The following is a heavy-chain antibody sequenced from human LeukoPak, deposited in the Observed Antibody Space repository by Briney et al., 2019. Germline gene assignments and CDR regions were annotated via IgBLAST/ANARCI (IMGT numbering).Heavy chain of an antibody. CDR3: AKDLGYCSSTSCYQVDP. CDR2: IIPIFGTA. J-gene: IGHJ5*02. Sequence: SVKVSCKASGGTFSSYAISWVRQAPGQGLEWMGGIIPIFGTANYAQKFQGRVTITTDESTSTAYMELSSLRSEDTAVYYCAKDLGYCSSTSCYQVDPWGQGTLVTASS. V-gene: IGHV1-69*05. D-gene: IGHD2-2*01. CDR1: GGTFSSYA.